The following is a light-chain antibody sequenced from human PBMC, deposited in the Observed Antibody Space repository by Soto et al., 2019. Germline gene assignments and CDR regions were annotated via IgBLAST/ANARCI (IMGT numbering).Light chain of an antibody. CDR2: GNI. J-gene: IGLJ2*01. V-gene: IGLV1-44*01. CDR3: QAYDTSLSGGVV. CDR1: SSNIGANT. Sequence: QSVLTQSPSASGTPGQRVTISCSGSSSNIGANTVNWYQQLPGTAPKLLIYGNINRPSGVPDRFSGSKSGTSASLVITGLQAEDEADYYCQAYDTSLSGGVVFGAGTKLTVL.